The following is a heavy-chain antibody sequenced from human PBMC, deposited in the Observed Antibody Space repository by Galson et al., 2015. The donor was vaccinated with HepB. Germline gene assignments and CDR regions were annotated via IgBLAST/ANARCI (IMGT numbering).Heavy chain of an antibody. CDR1: GFTFRKYA. V-gene: IGHV3-64*01. Sequence: SLRLSCAVSGFTFRKYAMQWFRQAPGKGLEYVSAISSKGIKTYHTSSVKDRFAISRDNSKNTLFLQFDSLRPDDTAVYFCARVGGLKELDYWGQGTLVSVS. CDR2: ISSKGIKT. D-gene: IGHD3-10*01. J-gene: IGHJ4*02. CDR3: ARVGGLKELDY.